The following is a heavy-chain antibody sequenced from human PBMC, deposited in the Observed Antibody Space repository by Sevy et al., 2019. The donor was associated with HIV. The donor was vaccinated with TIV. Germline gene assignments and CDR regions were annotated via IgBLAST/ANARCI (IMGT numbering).Heavy chain of an antibody. D-gene: IGHD3-10*01. V-gene: IGHV4-39*01. CDR1: GGSISSSSYY. Sequence: SETLSLTCTVSGGSISSSSYYWGWIRQPPGKGLEWIGSIYYSGSTYYNPSLKSRVTISVDTSKNQFSLKLSSVTAADTAVYYCARRKGTYYYGSGSYLLCDYWGQGTLVTVSS. CDR2: IYYSGST. CDR3: ARRKGTYYYGSGSYLLCDY. J-gene: IGHJ4*02.